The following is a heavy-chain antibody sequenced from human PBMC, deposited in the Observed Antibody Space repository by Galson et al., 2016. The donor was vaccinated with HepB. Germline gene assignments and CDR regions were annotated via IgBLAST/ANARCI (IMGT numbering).Heavy chain of an antibody. J-gene: IGHJ4*02. CDR1: GFTFTSYS. Sequence: SLRLSCAASGFTFTSYSMSWVRQAPGKGLEWVSFIGGFSSPVYYADSVRGRFTISRDNDRTSLYLQMSSLRDEDTAVYYCARGYYDNSFDHLGQGALVTVSS. CDR3: ARGYYDNSFDH. D-gene: IGHD3-9*01. V-gene: IGHV3-48*02. CDR2: IGGFSSPV.